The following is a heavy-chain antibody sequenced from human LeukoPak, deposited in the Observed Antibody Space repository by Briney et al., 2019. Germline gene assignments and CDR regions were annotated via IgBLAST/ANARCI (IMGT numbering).Heavy chain of an antibody. J-gene: IGHJ5*02. Sequence: GRSLRLSCAASGFTFSSYGMHWVRQAPGKGLEWVADISYDGSNKYYADSVKGRFTISRDNSKNTLYLQMNSLRAEDTAVYYCAKDGDSGWFDPWGQGTLVTVSS. CDR2: ISYDGSNK. D-gene: IGHD7-27*01. CDR3: AKDGDSGWFDP. CDR1: GFTFSSYG. V-gene: IGHV3-30*18.